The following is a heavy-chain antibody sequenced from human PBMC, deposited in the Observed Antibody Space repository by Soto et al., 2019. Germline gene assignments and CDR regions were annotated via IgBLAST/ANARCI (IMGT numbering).Heavy chain of an antibody. D-gene: IGHD3-3*01. CDR2: ISGSGGST. Sequence: PGGSLRLSCAASGFTFSSYAMSWVRQAPGKGLEWVSAISGSGGSTYYADSVKGRFTISRDNSKNTLYLQMNSLRAEDTAVYYCAKGPRTIFGVVIGSLLIDYWGQGTLVTVSS. CDR1: GFTFSSYA. J-gene: IGHJ4*02. CDR3: AKGPRTIFGVVIGSLLIDY. V-gene: IGHV3-23*01.